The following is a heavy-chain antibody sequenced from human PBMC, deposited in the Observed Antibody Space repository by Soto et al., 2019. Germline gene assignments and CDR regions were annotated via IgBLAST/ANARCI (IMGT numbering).Heavy chain of an antibody. J-gene: IGHJ4*02. V-gene: IGHV1-69*13. CDR1: GGTFSSYR. Sequence: SVKVSCKASGGTFSSYRINWVRQAPGQGLEWVGGIVPIRRTADYAQTFQGRVSITADESAHTSYMELRSLRSQDTAVYYCVRDSGAKLSSSWGQGTLVTVSS. CDR3: VRDSGAKLSSS. CDR2: IVPIRRTA. D-gene: IGHD6-13*01.